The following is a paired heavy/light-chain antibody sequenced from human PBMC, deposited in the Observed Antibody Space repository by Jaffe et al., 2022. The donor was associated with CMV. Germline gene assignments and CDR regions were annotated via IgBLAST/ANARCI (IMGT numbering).Light chain of an antibody. J-gene: IGKJ4*01. CDR3: QQYDSLPLT. CDR1: QDISIY. CDR2: EAS. Sequence: DIQMTQSPSSLSASVGDRVTITCQATQDISIYLNWYQQKPGKAPTLLIYEASTLKAGVPSRFSGSGSGTRFTFTIGGLQPEDIATYYCQQYDSLPLTFGGGTKVDLK. V-gene: IGKV1-33*01.
Heavy chain of an antibody. D-gene: IGHD2-15*01. Sequence: QVQLQESGPGLVKPSETLSLTCTVSGGSITTDYWSWIRQPPGKGLEWIGYIYYTGSVDNNPSLRSRVSISVDTAKNQFSLRLTSVTAADTAVYYCAKHRDSLVHDSFDIWGQGRMVTVSS. CDR2: IYYTGSV. J-gene: IGHJ3*02. CDR1: GGSITTDY. V-gene: IGHV4-59*08. CDR3: AKHRDSLVHDSFDI.